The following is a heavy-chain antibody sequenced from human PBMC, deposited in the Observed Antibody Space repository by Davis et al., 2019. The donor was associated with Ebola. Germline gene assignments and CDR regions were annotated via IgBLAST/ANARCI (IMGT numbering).Heavy chain of an antibody. D-gene: IGHD4-11*01. CDR1: GYTFTSYG. J-gene: IGHJ6*03. Sequence: ASVKVSCKASGYTFTSYGISWVRLAPGQGLEWMGWITAHNGNTNYAQKLQGRVTMSTDTSTSTAYLDLRSLRSDDTAVYYCARGTTVTSDPYYYYMDVWGKGTTVTVSS. CDR2: ITAHNGNT. V-gene: IGHV1-18*04. CDR3: ARGTTVTSDPYYYYMDV.